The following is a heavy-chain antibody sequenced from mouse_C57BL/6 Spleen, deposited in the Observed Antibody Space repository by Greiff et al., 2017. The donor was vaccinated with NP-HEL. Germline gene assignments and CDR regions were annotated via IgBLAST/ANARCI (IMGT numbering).Heavy chain of an antibody. CDR3: ATNWDDYAMDY. Sequence: VQLQQSGAELVKPGASVKMSCKASGYTFTSYWITWVKQRPGQGLEWIGDIYPGSGSTNYNEKFKSKATLTVDTSSSTAYMQLSSLTSEDSAVYYCATNWDDYAMDYWGQGTSVTVSS. CDR2: IYPGSGST. V-gene: IGHV1-55*01. J-gene: IGHJ4*01. D-gene: IGHD4-1*02. CDR1: GYTFTSYW.